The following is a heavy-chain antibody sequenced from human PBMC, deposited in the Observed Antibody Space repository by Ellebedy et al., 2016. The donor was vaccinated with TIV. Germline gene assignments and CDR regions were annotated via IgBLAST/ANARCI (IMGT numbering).Heavy chain of an antibody. CDR1: GFTFSNAW. V-gene: IGHV3-15*01. CDR2: IKSKTDGGTT. CDR3: TTDGHSSSWYFRGGNNWFDP. Sequence: GESLKISXAASGFTFSNAWMSWVRQAPGKGLEWVGRIKSKTDGGTTDYAAPVKGRFTISRDDSKNTLYLQMNSLKTEDTAVYYCTTDGHSSSWYFRGGNNWFDPWGQGTLVTVSS. J-gene: IGHJ5*02. D-gene: IGHD6-13*01.